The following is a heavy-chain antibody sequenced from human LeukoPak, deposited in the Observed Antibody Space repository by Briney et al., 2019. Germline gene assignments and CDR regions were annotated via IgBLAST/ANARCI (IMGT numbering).Heavy chain of an antibody. D-gene: IGHD2-21*01. J-gene: IGHJ4*02. CDR1: GFTFSSYS. V-gene: IGHV3-30*02. CDR2: IRYDGSNK. CDR3: AKDLFPLQGANPPDY. Sequence: QSGGSLRLSCAASGFTFSSYSMNWVRQAPGKGLEWVAFIRYDGSNKYYADSVKGRFTISRDNSKNTLYLQMNSLRAEDTAVYYCAKDLFPLQGANPPDYWGQGTLVTVSS.